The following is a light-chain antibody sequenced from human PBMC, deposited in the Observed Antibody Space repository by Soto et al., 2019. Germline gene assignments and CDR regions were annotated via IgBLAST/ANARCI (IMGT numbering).Light chain of an antibody. CDR1: QTVSNNY. Sequence: EIVWTQSTGTLSFSPGERATLSCSASQTVSNNYLAWYQQQPGRAPRLLIYGASSRATGIPDRFSGSVSGTDFPLTIIRLEAEYFAVYYCQQYGSSPGTFGRGTKLDTK. V-gene: IGKV3-20*01. CDR3: QQYGSSPGT. J-gene: IGKJ2*01. CDR2: GAS.